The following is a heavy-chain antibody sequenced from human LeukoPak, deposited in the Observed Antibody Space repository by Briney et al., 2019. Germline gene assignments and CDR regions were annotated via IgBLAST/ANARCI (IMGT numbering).Heavy chain of an antibody. J-gene: IGHJ4*02. CDR3: ARDLQGLPDY. CDR1: GFTFNNHA. CDR2: ISYHGGGK. V-gene: IGHV3-30*04. Sequence: PGRSLRLSCPPAGFTFNNHAMHSVRQDPSKGLEWVAVISYHGGGKYYADSVKGRFTISRDNSKNTLDLQMNSLGGEDTAVYYCARDLQGLPDYWGQGTLVTVSS. D-gene: IGHD6-19*01.